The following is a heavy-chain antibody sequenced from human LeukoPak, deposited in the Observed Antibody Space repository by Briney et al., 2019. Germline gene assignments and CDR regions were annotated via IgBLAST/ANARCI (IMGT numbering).Heavy chain of an antibody. CDR3: AKDYGTASNWFDP. CDR1: GFTFSSYG. J-gene: IGHJ5*02. V-gene: IGHV3-33*06. Sequence: GRSLTLSCAAAGFTFSSYGMHWVRQAPGKGLEWVAFIWYDGSEKFYADSVKGRFTISRDNSKNTLYLQMNSLRAEDSAVYSCAKDYGTASNWFDPWGQGTLVTVSS. CDR2: IWYDGSEK. D-gene: IGHD3-10*01.